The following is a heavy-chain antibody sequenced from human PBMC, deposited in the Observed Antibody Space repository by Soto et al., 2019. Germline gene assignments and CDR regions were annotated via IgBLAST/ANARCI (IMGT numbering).Heavy chain of an antibody. CDR3: AKRGVVVVVTANDY. J-gene: IGHJ4*02. CDR1: GFTFSSYA. D-gene: IGHD2-21*02. V-gene: IGHV3-23*01. CDR2: ISGSGGST. Sequence: EVQLLESGGGLVQPGGSLRLSCAASGFTFSSYAMSWVRQAPGRGLEWVSAISGSGGSTYYADSVKGRFTISRDNSKNTLYLQMNSLRAEDTAVYYCAKRGVVVVVTANDYWGQGTLVTVSS.